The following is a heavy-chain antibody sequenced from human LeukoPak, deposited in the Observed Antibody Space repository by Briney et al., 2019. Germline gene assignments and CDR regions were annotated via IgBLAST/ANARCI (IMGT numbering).Heavy chain of an antibody. V-gene: IGHV4-59*01. CDR3: ARQTMLVGYANGLGFNY. CDR2: IYGSGST. CDR1: GASISSWY. J-gene: IGHJ4*02. D-gene: IGHD2-2*01. Sequence: SETLSLTCNVTGASISSWYWSWIRQPPGKGLEWIGDIYGSGSTNYNPSLKSRVSMSADTSKNQISLNLKFVTAADTAVYYCARQTMLVGYANGLGFNYWGQGTLVTVSS.